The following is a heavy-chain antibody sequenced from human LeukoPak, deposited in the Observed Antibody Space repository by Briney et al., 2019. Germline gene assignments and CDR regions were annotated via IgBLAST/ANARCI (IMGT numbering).Heavy chain of an antibody. CDR2: ISSISGTI. J-gene: IGHJ4*02. Sequence: GGSLRLSCAASGFTFSYYSMNWVRRAPGKGLEWVSYISSISGTIDYADSVKGRFTISRDNAKNSLYLQMNSLSAEDTAVYYCARDHGGSYSYWGQGTLVTVSS. V-gene: IGHV3-48*01. CDR1: GFTFSYYS. D-gene: IGHD1-26*01. CDR3: ARDHGGSYSY.